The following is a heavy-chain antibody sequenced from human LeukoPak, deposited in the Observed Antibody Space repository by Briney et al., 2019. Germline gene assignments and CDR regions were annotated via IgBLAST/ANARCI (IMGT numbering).Heavy chain of an antibody. CDR2: IFASGET. CDR3: VRDRYTWHDRDWFDS. V-gene: IGHV4-4*07. CDR1: GDSISTSY. Sequence: SETLSLTCTVSGDSISTSYWSWIRQPAGKRMEWIGRIFASGETNYNPSLQSRVIISRVPCNNQVFLGLASVTAADPAVVYFVRDRYTWHDRDWFDSWGQGTLVTVSS. D-gene: IGHD1-20*01. J-gene: IGHJ5*01.